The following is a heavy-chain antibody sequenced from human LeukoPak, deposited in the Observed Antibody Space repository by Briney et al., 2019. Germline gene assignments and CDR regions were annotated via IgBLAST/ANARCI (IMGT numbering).Heavy chain of an antibody. J-gene: IGHJ4*02. D-gene: IGHD3-22*01. CDR3: ARTDHYYDSTGYPYYFDY. V-gene: IGHV1-2*02. CDR1: EYTFTGYY. CDR2: INPNSGGT. Sequence: ASVKVSCKASEYTFTGYYIQWVRQAPGLGLEWMGWINPNSGGTNYAQKFQGRVTMTRDTSINTAYMELSSLRSDDTAVYYSARTDHYYDSTGYPYYFDYWGQGTLVTVSS.